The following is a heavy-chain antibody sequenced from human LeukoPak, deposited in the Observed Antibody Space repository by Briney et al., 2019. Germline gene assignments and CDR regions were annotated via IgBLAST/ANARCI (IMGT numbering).Heavy chain of an antibody. Sequence: PGGSLRLSCAASGFTFSSYAMSWVRQAPGKGLDWVSGISGSGGSTYYADSVKGRFTISRDNSKNTLYLQMNNLRAEDTAVYYCAKARLYSGYDFDYWGQGTLVTVSS. V-gene: IGHV3-23*01. J-gene: IGHJ4*02. CDR2: ISGSGGST. D-gene: IGHD5-12*01. CDR1: GFTFSSYA. CDR3: AKARLYSGYDFDY.